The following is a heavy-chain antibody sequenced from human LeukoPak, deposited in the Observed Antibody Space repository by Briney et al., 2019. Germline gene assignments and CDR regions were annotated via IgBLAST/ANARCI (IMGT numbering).Heavy chain of an antibody. Sequence: GESLKISCKASGYSFTTYWIGWVRQVPGKGLEWVGIIYPADSTAKYSPSFQGQVTISVDKSISTAYLQWSRLEASDTAVFYCARQSYYYGSGKGAFDIWGQGTMVTVSS. D-gene: IGHD3-10*01. V-gene: IGHV5-51*01. CDR3: ARQSYYYGSGKGAFDI. J-gene: IGHJ3*02. CDR2: IYPADSTA. CDR1: GYSFTTYW.